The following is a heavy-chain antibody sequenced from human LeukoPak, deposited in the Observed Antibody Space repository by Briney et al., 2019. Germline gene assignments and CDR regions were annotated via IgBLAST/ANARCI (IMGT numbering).Heavy chain of an antibody. CDR1: GFTFSSYA. J-gene: IGHJ4*02. Sequence: GGSLRLSCAASGFTFSSYAMSWVRQAPGKGLEWVSDISGSGGSTDYADSVKGRFTISRDNSKSTLYLQMNSLRAEDTAVYYCAKSQSQTGSSWSFDYWGQGTLVTVSS. CDR2: ISGSGGST. D-gene: IGHD6-13*01. V-gene: IGHV3-23*01. CDR3: AKSQSQTGSSWSFDY.